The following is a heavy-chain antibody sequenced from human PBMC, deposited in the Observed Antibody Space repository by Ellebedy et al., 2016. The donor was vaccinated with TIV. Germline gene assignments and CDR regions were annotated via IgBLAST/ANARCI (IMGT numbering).Heavy chain of an antibody. D-gene: IGHD2-21*01. CDR1: DNSISDYY. CDR3: ARHIVVPTPGFEY. J-gene: IGHJ4*02. V-gene: IGHV4-59*08. CDR2: FYGSGTT. Sequence: SETLSLTCSVSDNSISDYYWSWIRQPPGKGLEWIGHFYGSGTTDYTPSLKGRVTLSADTSKNQFSLKLNSVTAADTAVYFCARHIVVPTPGFEYWGQGILVTVSS.